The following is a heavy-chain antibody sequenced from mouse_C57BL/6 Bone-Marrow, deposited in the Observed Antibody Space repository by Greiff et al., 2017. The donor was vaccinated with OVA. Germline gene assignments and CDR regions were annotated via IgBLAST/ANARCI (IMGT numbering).Heavy chain of an antibody. J-gene: IGHJ2*01. CDR2: IYPRSGNT. CDR3: ARSHLYYFDY. V-gene: IGHV1-81*01. Sequence: QVQLQQSGAELARPGASVKLSCKASGYTFTSYGISWVKQRTGQGLEWIGEIYPRSGNTYYNEKFKGKATLTADKSSSTAYMELRSLTSADSAVYFCARSHLYYFDYWGQGTTLTVSS. D-gene: IGHD1-2*01. CDR1: GYTFTSYG.